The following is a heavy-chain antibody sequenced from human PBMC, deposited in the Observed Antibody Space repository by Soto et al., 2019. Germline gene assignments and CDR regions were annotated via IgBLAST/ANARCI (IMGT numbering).Heavy chain of an antibody. J-gene: IGHJ1*01. Sequence: QVQLVQSGAAVKKPGASVKASCKASGYIFTAYSMHWIRQAPGQGLEWMGVLNPSGGSTTYAQKFQPTNTTTRQTTTSTVDIDLSSLASGVTAVYHWAREENGRDGICYSEDFHRWGQWTLVTVSS. D-gene: IGHD2-15*01. V-gene: IGHV1-46*01. CDR3: AREENGRDGICYSEDFHR. CDR2: LNPSGGST. CDR1: GYIFTAYS.